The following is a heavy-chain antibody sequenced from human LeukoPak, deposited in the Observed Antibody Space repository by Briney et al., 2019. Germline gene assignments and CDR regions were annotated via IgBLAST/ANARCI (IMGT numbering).Heavy chain of an antibody. Sequence: SETLSLTCSVSGGSINRYYWSWLRQPPGKGLEWIGYIYYSGSTNYNPSLKSRVTISVDTSKNQFSLKLSSVTATDTAVYYCARHDMDVAGAGLDYFDYWGQGTLVTVSS. CDR3: ARHDMDVAGAGLDYFDY. CDR2: IYYSGST. J-gene: IGHJ4*02. V-gene: IGHV4-59*08. CDR1: GGSINRYY. D-gene: IGHD1-26*01.